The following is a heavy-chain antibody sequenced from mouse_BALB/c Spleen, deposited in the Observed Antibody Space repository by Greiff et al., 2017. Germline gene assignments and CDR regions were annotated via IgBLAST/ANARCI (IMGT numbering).Heavy chain of an antibody. CDR2: ISSGSSTI. Sequence: EVQGVESGGGLVQPGGSRKLSCAASGFTFSSFGMHWVRQAPEKGLEWVAYISSGSSTIYYADTVKGRFTISRDNPKNTLFLQMTSLRSEDTAMYYCARSIVSYYYAVDYWGQGTSVTVSS. CDR1: GFTFSSFG. CDR3: ARSIVSYYYAVDY. V-gene: IGHV5-17*02. D-gene: IGHD2-10*02. J-gene: IGHJ4*01.